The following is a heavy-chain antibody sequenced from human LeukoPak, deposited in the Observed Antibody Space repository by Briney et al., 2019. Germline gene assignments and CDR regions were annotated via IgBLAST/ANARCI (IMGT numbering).Heavy chain of an antibody. CDR2: IKEDGTQK. J-gene: IGHJ4*02. Sequence: PGGSLRLSCAASGFTFNKSWMSWARQAPGKGPEWVANIKEDGTQKYYVDSVRGRFTISRDNAENSLYLQMNSLKDEDTAVYYCAKTGERDYWGQGTLVTVSS. CDR1: GFTFNKSW. CDR3: AKTGERDY. V-gene: IGHV3-7*01. D-gene: IGHD7-27*01.